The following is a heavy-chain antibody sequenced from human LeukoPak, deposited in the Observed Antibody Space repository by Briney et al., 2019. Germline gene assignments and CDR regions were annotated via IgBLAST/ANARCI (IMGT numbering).Heavy chain of an antibody. CDR3: AGSIHY. Sequence: GGSLRLSCAASGFSFSNSYMHWVRQGPGRGLMWVSRISSDGSITNYADSVKGRFIISRDNAKNTVYLRMTSLRAEDTAVYYCAGSIHYWGQGTLVTVSS. J-gene: IGHJ4*02. V-gene: IGHV3-74*01. CDR1: GFSFSNSY. CDR2: ISSDGSIT.